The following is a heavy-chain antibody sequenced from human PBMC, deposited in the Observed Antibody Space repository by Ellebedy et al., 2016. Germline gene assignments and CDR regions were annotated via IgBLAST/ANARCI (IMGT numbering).Heavy chain of an antibody. Sequence: ASVKVSCKASGYTFTSYAMHWVRQAPGQRLEWMGWINAGNGNTKYSQKFQGRVTTTRDTSTSTAYMDLRSLEPDDTAVYYCVGVAIGGWHLDYWGQGTPVTVSS. V-gene: IGHV1-3*01. D-gene: IGHD6-19*01. J-gene: IGHJ4*02. CDR1: GYTFTSYA. CDR2: INAGNGNT. CDR3: VGVAIGGWHLDY.